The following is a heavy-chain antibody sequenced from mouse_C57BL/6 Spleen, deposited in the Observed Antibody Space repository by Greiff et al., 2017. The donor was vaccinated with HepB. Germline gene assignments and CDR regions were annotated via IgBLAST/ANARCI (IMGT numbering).Heavy chain of an antibody. CDR3: ARGGFDGPYFDY. D-gene: IGHD2-3*01. J-gene: IGHJ2*01. Sequence: ESGPGMVKPSQSLSLTCTVTGYSITSGYDWHWIRHFPGNKLEWMGYISYSGSTNYNPSLKSRISITHDTSKNHFFLKLNSVTTEDTATYYCARGGFDGPYFDYWGQGTTLTVSS. CDR2: ISYSGST. CDR1: GYSITSGYD. V-gene: IGHV3-1*01.